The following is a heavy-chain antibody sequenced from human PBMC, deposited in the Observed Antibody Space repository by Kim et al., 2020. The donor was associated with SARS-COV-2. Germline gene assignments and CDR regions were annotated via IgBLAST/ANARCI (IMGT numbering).Heavy chain of an antibody. V-gene: IGHV4-4*07. D-gene: IGHD3-22*01. J-gene: IGHJ6*02. CDR3: ARDSSGYGSYYYGMDV. Sequence: PPLMSRVTMSVDTSKNQFSLKLSSVTAADTAVYYCARDSSGYGSYYYGMDVWGQGTTVTVSS.